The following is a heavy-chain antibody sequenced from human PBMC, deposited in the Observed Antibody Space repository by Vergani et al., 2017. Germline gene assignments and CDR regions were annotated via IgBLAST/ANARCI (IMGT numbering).Heavy chain of an antibody. J-gene: IGHJ4*02. CDR2: ISGSGVSA. V-gene: IGHV3-23*01. Sequence: EVQLLESGGGLVQPGGSLRLTCAASEFTFSNYAMNWVRQAPGKGLEWVSGISGSGVSAYYTDSVKGRFTISRGNSKNILFLQMNNLRTEDTAIYYCAKQYFVSGNYLFDYWGQGTLVTVSS. D-gene: IGHD3-10*01. CDR3: AKQYFVSGNYLFDY. CDR1: EFTFSNYA.